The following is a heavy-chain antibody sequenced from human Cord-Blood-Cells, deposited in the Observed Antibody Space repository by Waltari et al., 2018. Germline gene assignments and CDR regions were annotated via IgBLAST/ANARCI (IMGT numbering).Heavy chain of an antibody. V-gene: IGHV3-15*01. D-gene: IGHD4-4*01. Sequence: EVQLVESGGGLVKPGGSLRLSCAASGFTFSNAWMSWVRQAPGKGLEWVGRIKSKTDGGTTDYAAPVKGRFTISRDDSKNTLYLQMNSLKTEDTAVYYCTTDGAQVTTWLYYYYYGMDVWGQGTTVTVSS. J-gene: IGHJ6*02. CDR2: IKSKTDGGTT. CDR3: TTDGAQVTTWLYYYYYGMDV. CDR1: GFTFSNAW.